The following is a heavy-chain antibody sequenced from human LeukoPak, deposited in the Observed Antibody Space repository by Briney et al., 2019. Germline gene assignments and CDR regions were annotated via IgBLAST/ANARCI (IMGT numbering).Heavy chain of an antibody. CDR2: IKSKTDGETT. CDR1: GFTFSNAW. J-gene: IGHJ4*02. CDR3: TTLTYYLDY. V-gene: IGHV3-15*01. Sequence: GGSLRLSCAASGFTFSNAWMSWVRQAPGKGLEWVGRIKSKTDGETTDYAAPVKGRFTISRDDSKNTLYLQMNSLKTEDTAVYYCTTLTYYLDYWGQGTLVTVSS.